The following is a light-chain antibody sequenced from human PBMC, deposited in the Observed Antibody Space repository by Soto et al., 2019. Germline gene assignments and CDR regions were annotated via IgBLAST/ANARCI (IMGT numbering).Light chain of an antibody. CDR2: GAS. J-gene: IGKJ1*01. Sequence: EIVLTQSPGTLSLSPGERATLSCRASQSVSSSFLAWYQQKPGQAPRLLIYGASIRATGIPDRFSGSGSGTDFALTISRLEPEDLAVYYCLQYGSSPPWTFGQGTKVAIK. V-gene: IGKV3-20*01. CDR3: LQYGSSPPWT. CDR1: QSVSSSF.